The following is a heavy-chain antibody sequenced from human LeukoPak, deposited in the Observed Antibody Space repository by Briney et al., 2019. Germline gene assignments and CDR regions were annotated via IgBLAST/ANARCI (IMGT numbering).Heavy chain of an antibody. D-gene: IGHD6-6*01. CDR1: GFTFSSYS. J-gene: IGHJ5*02. V-gene: IGHV3-48*01. CDR2: ISSSSSTI. Sequence: GGSLRLSCAASGFTFSSYSMNWVRQAPGKGLEWVSYISSSSSTIYYADSVKGRFTISRDNAKNSLYLQMNSLRAEDTAVYYCARGSSGGGRGWFDPWGQGTLVTVSS. CDR3: ARGSSGGGRGWFDP.